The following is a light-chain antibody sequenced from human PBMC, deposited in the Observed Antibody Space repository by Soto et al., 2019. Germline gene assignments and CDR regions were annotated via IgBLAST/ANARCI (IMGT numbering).Light chain of an antibody. J-gene: IGKJ1*01. V-gene: IGKV1-5*01. CDR1: QSISSW. Sequence: VSIPCRASQSISSWLAWYQQKPGKAHKPLIYDASSLESGVPSRFSGSGSGTEFTLTISSLQPDDFEPYYCQQYWTFGQGTKV. CDR2: DAS. CDR3: QQYWT.